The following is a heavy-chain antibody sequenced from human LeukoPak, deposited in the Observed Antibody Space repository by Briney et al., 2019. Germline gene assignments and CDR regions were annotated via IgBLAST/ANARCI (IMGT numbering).Heavy chain of an antibody. CDR3: PKAAYDILTGYLFDY. V-gene: IGHV1-69*13. D-gene: IGHD3-9*01. CDR1: GGTFSSYA. CDR2: IIPIFGTA. J-gene: IGHJ4*02. Sequence: GASVKVSCKASGGTFSSYAISWVRQAPGQGLEWIGGIIPIFGTANYAQKFQGRVTITADESTSTAYMELSSLRSEDTAFYYWPKAAYDILTGYLFDYWGQGTLVTVSS.